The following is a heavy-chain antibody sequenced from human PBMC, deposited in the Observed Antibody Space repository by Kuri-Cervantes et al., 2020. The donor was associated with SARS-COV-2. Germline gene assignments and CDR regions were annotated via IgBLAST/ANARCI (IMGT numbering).Heavy chain of an antibody. V-gene: IGHV3-48*03. CDR1: GFTFCSYE. CDR3: ARVDPPLIDSSGLTGIDY. CDR2: ISSSGSTI. D-gene: IGHD6-19*01. J-gene: IGHJ4*02. Sequence: GGSLRLSCAASGFTFCSYEMNWVRQAPGKGLEWVSYISSSGSTIYYADSVKGRFTISRDNAKNSLYLQMNSLRAEDTAVYYCARVDPPLIDSSGLTGIDYWGQGTLVTVSS.